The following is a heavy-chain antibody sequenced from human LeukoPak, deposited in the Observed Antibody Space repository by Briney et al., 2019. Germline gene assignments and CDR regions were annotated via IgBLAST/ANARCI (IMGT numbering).Heavy chain of an antibody. CDR1: GYTFTDYY. J-gene: IGHJ4*02. Sequence: ASVKASCKASGYTFTDYYMTWVRQAPGQGLEWMGWINPNSGGTNFAQKFQGRVAMTRDTSISTAYMELGSLRSDDTAVYYCARARWQLVPYFDSWGQGTLVTVSS. V-gene: IGHV1-2*02. D-gene: IGHD6-6*01. CDR2: INPNSGGT. CDR3: ARARWQLVPYFDS.